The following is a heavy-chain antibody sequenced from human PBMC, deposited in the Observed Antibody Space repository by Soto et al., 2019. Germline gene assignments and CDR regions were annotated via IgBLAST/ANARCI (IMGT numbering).Heavy chain of an antibody. J-gene: IGHJ3*01. CDR3: ASGERGAFDL. V-gene: IGHV3-74*01. CDR2: IHSDGSST. CDR1: GFTFSYYW. Sequence: EVQLVESGGGLVRPGGSLRLSCAASGFTFSYYWMHWVRQAPGEGLVWVSRIHSDGSSTTYADFVEGRFIISRDNATNTVDSQMNSVRVADTSVYYGASGERGAFDLWGQGAVVTVSS. D-gene: IGHD1-1*01.